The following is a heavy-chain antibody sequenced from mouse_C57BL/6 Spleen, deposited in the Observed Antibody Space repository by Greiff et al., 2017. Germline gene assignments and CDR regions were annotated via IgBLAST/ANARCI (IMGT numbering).Heavy chain of an antibody. J-gene: IGHJ4*01. CDR3: ARVDDYDGYYAMDY. Sequence: QVQLKQPGAELVKPGASVKMSCKASGYTFTSYWITWVKQRPGQGLEWIGDIYPGSGSTNYNEKFKSKATLTVDTSSSTAYMQLSSLTSEDSAVYYCARVDDYDGYYAMDYWGQGTSVTVSS. V-gene: IGHV1-55*01. CDR1: GYTFTSYW. D-gene: IGHD2-4*01. CDR2: IYPGSGST.